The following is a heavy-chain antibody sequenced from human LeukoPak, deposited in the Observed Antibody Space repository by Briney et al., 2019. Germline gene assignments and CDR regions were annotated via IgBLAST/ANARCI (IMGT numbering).Heavy chain of an antibody. CDR1: GFTFSSYS. Sequence: GGSLRLSCAASGFTFSSYSMNWVRQAPGKGLEWVSSISSGSDHIYYADSVKGRFTISRDNAKNPLYLQMDSLRAEDTAVFFCARNDYSILSGYDYWGQGTLVTVSS. J-gene: IGHJ4*02. D-gene: IGHD4-11*01. CDR2: ISSGSDHI. CDR3: ARNDYSILSGYDY. V-gene: IGHV3-21*01.